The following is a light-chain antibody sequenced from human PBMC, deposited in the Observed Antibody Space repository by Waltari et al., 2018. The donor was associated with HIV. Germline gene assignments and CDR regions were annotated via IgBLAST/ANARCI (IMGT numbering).Light chain of an antibody. J-gene: IGLJ1*01. Sequence: QSVLTQPPSASGTPGQTVTISCSGSTSNIGSNVVNWYRQLAGGAPQLLVYATDVRPAGVPARFSGSKCGNSASVAISGLQSEDEAKCYCAAWDDRQKGYVFGTGTDFTV. CDR2: ATD. V-gene: IGLV1-44*01. CDR1: TSNIGSNV. CDR3: AAWDDRQKGYV.